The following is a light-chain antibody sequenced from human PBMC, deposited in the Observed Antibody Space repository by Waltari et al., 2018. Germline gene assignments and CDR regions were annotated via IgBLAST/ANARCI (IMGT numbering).Light chain of an antibody. Sequence: DIVMTQSPDSLAVSLGERATINCKSSQSVLYSSNNKNYLAWYQQKPGQPPKLIIYWAATQESGVPDRFSGSESGTDFTLTISSLQAEDVAVYYCQQYYNSPLTFGGGTKVEIK. V-gene: IGKV4-1*01. CDR2: WAA. CDR3: QQYYNSPLT. CDR1: QSVLYSSNNKNY. J-gene: IGKJ4*01.